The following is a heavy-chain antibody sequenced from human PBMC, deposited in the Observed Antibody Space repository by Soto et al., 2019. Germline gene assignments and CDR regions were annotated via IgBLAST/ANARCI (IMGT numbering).Heavy chain of an antibody. Sequence: ASVKVSCKASGYTFTTYTINWVRQAPGQRLEWMGWINGGSGNTKYSQKFQGRVTITRDTSASTVYMELSSLRYEDTAVYYCAXPRRYCSSTSCYFPFDYWGQGTQVTVSS. J-gene: IGHJ4*02. D-gene: IGHD2-2*01. V-gene: IGHV1-3*01. CDR2: INGGSGNT. CDR3: AXPRRYCSSTSCYFPFDY. CDR1: GYTFTTYT.